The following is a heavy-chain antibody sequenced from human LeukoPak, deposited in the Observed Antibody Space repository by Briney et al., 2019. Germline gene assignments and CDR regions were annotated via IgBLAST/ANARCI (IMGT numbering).Heavy chain of an antibody. J-gene: IGHJ4*02. CDR3: ARDLSDSSKAY. CDR1: GFTFSSYE. V-gene: IGHV3-48*03. D-gene: IGHD3-22*01. CDR2: ISSSGSTI. Sequence: GGSLRLSCAASGFTFSSYEMNWVRQAPGKGLEWVSYISSSGSTIYYAASVKGRFTISRDNAKNSLYLQMNSLRAEDTAVYYCARDLSDSSKAYWGQGTLVTVPS.